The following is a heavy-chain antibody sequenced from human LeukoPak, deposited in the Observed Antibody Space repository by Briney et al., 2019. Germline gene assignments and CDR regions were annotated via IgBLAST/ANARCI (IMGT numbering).Heavy chain of an antibody. V-gene: IGHV3-53*01. J-gene: IGHJ5*02. CDR1: GFSVSSNY. CDR2: INSGGST. D-gene: IGHD4-17*01. CDR3: ARGGTTVTPGLLWFDP. Sequence: PGGSLRLSRAASGFSVSSNYMSWVRQAPGKGVERVSVINSGGSTNYADSVKGRFTISRDTSTNTLYLQMNSLRAEDTAVYYCARGGTTVTPGLLWFDPWGQGTLVTVSS.